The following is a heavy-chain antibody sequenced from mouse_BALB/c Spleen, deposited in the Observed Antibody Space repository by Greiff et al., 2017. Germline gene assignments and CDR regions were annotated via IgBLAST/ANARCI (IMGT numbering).Heavy chain of an antibody. Sequence: VQLQQSGAELAKPGASVKMSCKASGYTFTSYWMHWVKQRPGQGLEWIGYINPSTGYTEYNQKFKDKATLTADKSSSTAYMQLSSLTSEDSAVCYCARGEANYYGYWYFDVWGAGTTVTVSS. CDR1: GYTFTSYW. D-gene: IGHD1-1*01. J-gene: IGHJ1*01. CDR2: INPSTGYT. CDR3: ARGEANYYGYWYFDV. V-gene: IGHV1-7*01.